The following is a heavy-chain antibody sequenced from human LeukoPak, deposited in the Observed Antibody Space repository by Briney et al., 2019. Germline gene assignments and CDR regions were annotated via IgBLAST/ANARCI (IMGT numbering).Heavy chain of an antibody. J-gene: IGHJ4*02. CDR3: ARERLTVETAGSIVY. V-gene: IGHV3-7*01. Sequence: PGGSLRLSCAASGFTFSTHWMTWVRQSPGRGLQWVANIRQDGSEKYYVDSVKGRFTISRDNAKNSLYLQMNSLRGEDTAVYYCARERLTVETAGSIVYWRQGTLVTVSS. CDR2: IRQDGSEK. CDR1: GFTFSTHW. D-gene: IGHD3-10*01.